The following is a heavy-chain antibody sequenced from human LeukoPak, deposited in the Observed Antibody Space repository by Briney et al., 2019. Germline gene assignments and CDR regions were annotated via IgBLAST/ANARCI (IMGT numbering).Heavy chain of an antibody. D-gene: IGHD3-3*01. CDR1: GFTVSSNY. CDR2: IYSGGST. CDR3: ARDATLGSGYDS. J-gene: IGHJ4*02. V-gene: IGHV3-66*01. Sequence: PGGSLRLSCAASGFTVSSNYMSWVRQAPGKGLEWVSVIYSGGSTYYADSVKGRFTISRDNSKNSLYLQMNSLRAEDTAVYYCARDATLGSGYDSWGQGTLVTVSS.